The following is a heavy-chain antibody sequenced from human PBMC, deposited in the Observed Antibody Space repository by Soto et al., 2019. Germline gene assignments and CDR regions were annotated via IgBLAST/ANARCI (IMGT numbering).Heavy chain of an antibody. CDR3: AKDFSRRGYSAFDS. CDR2: ISYEGSKK. CDR1: GFTFSTYG. D-gene: IGHD5-12*01. Sequence: QTRGSLRLSCAASGFTFSTYGMHWVRQAPGKGLEWVAVISYEGSKKYYADSVKGRFTISRDNSKGTLYLQMSSLRTGDTAVYYCAKDFSRRGYSAFDSWGQGTLVTVSS. V-gene: IGHV3-30*18. J-gene: IGHJ4*02.